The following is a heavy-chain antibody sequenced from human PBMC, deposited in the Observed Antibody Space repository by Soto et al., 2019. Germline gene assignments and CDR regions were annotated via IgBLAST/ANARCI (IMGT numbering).Heavy chain of an antibody. Sequence: QVQLVQSGSEVKKPGSSVKVYCSASGVTFSSYAFTWVRQAPGQGLELMGNIIHVFRTSTYAQRFQGRLTISADESTNTTYMELRGRRSEDTAVYFCAKVGSWDGGGGQSWGQGKLVSVSS. J-gene: IGHJ4*02. CDR3: AKVGSWDGGGGQS. V-gene: IGHV1-69*18. D-gene: IGHD1-26*01. CDR2: IIHVFRTS. CDR1: GVTFSSYA.